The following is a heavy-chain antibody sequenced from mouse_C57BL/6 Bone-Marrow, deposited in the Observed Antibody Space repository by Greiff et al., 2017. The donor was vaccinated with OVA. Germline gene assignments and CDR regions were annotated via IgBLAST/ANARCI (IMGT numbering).Heavy chain of an antibody. J-gene: IGHJ1*03. CDR1: GYTFTNYW. V-gene: IGHV1-63*01. CDR2: IYPGGGYT. CDR3: ARFNLWYFDV. Sequence: QVQLKQSGAELVRPGTSVKMSCKASGYTFTNYWIGWAKQRPGHGLEWIGDIYPGGGYTNYNEKFKGKATLTADKSSSTAYMQFSSLTSEDSAIYYGARFNLWYFDVWGTGTTVTVSS.